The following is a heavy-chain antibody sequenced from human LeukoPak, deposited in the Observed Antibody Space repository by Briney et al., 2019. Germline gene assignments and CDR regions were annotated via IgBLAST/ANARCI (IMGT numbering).Heavy chain of an antibody. Sequence: ASVKVSCKASGYTFTGYYMHWVRQAPGQGLEWMGWINPNSGGTNYAQKFQGWVTMTRDTSISTAYMELSRLRSDDTAVYYCARDNSAMVRGPYYYYGMDVWGQGTTVTVSS. J-gene: IGHJ6*02. CDR3: ARDNSAMVRGPYYYYGMDV. CDR2: INPNSGGT. V-gene: IGHV1-2*04. D-gene: IGHD3-10*01. CDR1: GYTFTGYY.